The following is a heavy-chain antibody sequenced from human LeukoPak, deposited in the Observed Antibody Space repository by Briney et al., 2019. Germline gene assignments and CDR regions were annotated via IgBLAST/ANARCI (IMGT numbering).Heavy chain of an antibody. V-gene: IGHV3-9*03. D-gene: IGHD5-24*01. J-gene: IGHJ4*02. CDR2: ISWNSGSI. CDR3: AKARDGYNFFDY. CDR1: GFTFDDYA. Sequence: GGSLRLSCAASGFTFDDYAMHWVRQAPGRGLEWVSGISWNSGSIGYADSVKGRFTISRDNAKNSLYLQMNSLRAEDMALYYCAKARDGYNFFDYWGQGTLVTVSS.